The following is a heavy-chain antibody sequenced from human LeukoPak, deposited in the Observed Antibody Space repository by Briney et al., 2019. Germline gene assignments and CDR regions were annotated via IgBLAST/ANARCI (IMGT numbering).Heavy chain of an antibody. CDR1: GGFINGYY. J-gene: IGHJ3*02. V-gene: IGHV4-59*08. CDR3: ARTLYYDSRGRGAFDI. D-gene: IGHD3-22*01. CDR2: IYYTGST. Sequence: SETLSLTCTVSGGFINGYYWSWIRQPPGKGLEWIGFIYYTGSTNYNPSLESRVTMSLATSKSQLSLKLRSVTAADTAIYYCARTLYYDSRGRGAFDIWGQGTTVTVSS.